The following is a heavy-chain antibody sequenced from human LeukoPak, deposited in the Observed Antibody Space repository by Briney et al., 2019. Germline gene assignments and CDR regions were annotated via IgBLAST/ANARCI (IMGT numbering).Heavy chain of an antibody. CDR2: IYHSGST. V-gene: IGHV4-38-2*01. CDR1: GYSINSGYY. CDR3: ARSAYCSAGSCYRGFDY. D-gene: IGHD2-15*01. Sequence: SETLSLTCAVSGYSINSGYYWGWIRQPPGKGLEWIGSIYHSGSTYYNPSLKSRVTISVDTSKNQSSLKLSSVTAADTAVYYCARSAYCSAGSCYRGFDYWGQGTLVTVSS. J-gene: IGHJ4*02.